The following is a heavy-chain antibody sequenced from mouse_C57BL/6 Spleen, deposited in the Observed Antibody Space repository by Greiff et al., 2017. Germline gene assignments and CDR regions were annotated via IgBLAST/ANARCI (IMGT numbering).Heavy chain of an antibody. CDR2: IDPSDSYT. D-gene: IGHD2-3*01. CDR3: ARRNDGRDYAMDY. Sequence: QVQLQQPGAELVMPGASVKLSCKASGYTFTSYWMHWVKQRPGPGLEWIGEIDPSDSYTNYNQKFKGKSTLTVDKSSSTAYMQLSSLTSEDSAVYYCARRNDGRDYAMDYWGQGTSVTVSS. CDR1: GYTFTSYW. V-gene: IGHV1-69*01. J-gene: IGHJ4*01.